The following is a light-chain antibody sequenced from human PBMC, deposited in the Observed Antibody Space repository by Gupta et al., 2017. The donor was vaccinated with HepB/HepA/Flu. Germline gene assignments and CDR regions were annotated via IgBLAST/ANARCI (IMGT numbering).Light chain of an antibody. Sequence: DMVMTQSPLSLPVTPGEPASISCRSSQSLLHSNGYNYLGWYLQKAGQSPQFLIYLGSNRASGVPDRFSGSGSGTNFTLKISRVEAEDVGVYYCMQTLQTPFTFGPGTKVDIK. J-gene: IGKJ3*01. V-gene: IGKV2-28*01. CDR1: QSLLHSNGYNY. CDR3: MQTLQTPFT. CDR2: LGS.